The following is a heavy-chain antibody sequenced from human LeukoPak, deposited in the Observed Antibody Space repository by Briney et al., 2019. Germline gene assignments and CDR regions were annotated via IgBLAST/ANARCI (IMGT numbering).Heavy chain of an antibody. V-gene: IGHV2-5*02. J-gene: IGHJ3*02. CDR1: GFSLSTNGVS. CDR3: ARRQKSDAFDI. CDR2: TYWDDDK. Sequence: SGPTLVNPTQTLTLTCTFSGFSLSTNGVSVGWIRQPPGKALEWLALTYWDDDKRYSPSLKSRLTITKDTSKNQVVLTMINMDPVDTATYYCARRQKSDAFDIWGQGTMVIVSS.